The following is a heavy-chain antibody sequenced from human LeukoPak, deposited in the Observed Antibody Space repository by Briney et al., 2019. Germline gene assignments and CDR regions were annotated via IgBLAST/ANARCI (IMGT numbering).Heavy chain of an antibody. CDR1: GGSFSGYY. CDR3: ASYYYDSSGYYFFDY. V-gene: IGHV4-34*01. D-gene: IGHD3-22*01. J-gene: IGHJ4*02. Sequence: SETLSLTCAVYGGSFSGYYWSWIRQPPGKGLEWIGEINHSGSTNYNPSLKSRVTISVDTSKNQFSLKLSSVTAADTAVYYCASYYYDSSGYYFFDYWGQGTLVTVSS. CDR2: INHSGST.